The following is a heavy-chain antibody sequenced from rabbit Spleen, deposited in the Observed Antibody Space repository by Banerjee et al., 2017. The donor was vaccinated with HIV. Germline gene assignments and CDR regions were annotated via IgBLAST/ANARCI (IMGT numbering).Heavy chain of an antibody. CDR2: IDVGKGNR. J-gene: IGHJ4*01. CDR3: ARGSATMTMVITGFYLNL. V-gene: IGHV1S7*01. Sequence: QVKETGGGLVQPGGSLTLSCKASGFDFRRYYLTWVRQAPGKGLEWIGIIDVGKGNRDYASWVNGRFTISSDNAQNTVDLQMTSLTVADTATHFCARGSATMTMVITGFYLNLWGPGTLVTVS. D-gene: IGHD2-1*01. CDR1: GFDFRRYY.